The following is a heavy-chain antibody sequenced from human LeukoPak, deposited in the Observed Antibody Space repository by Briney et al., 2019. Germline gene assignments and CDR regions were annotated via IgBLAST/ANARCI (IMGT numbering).Heavy chain of an antibody. V-gene: IGHV3-23*01. Sequence: GGSLRLSCAASGFTFSSYDMSWVRQAPGKGLEWVSAISGSGGRTYYADSVKGRFTISRDNSKNTLYLQMNSLRAEDTAVYYCAKGPHYYGSGNYRRGHYFDYWGQGTLVTVSS. J-gene: IGHJ4*02. D-gene: IGHD3-10*01. CDR1: GFTFSSYD. CDR3: AKGPHYYGSGNYRRGHYFDY. CDR2: ISGSGGRT.